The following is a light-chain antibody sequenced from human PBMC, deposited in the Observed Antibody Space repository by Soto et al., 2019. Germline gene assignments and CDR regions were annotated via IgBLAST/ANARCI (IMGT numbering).Light chain of an antibody. CDR3: QQANSFPWT. CDR2: TAT. J-gene: IGKJ1*01. CDR1: QGINRW. V-gene: IGKV1-12*01. Sequence: DIQMTQSPSSVSASVGDRVTITCRASQGINRWLAWYQQKPGKAPQLLIYTATSLQSGVPSRFSGSGSGTDFTLPLRCLQPEEFATYYCQQANSFPWTFGQGTKVEIK.